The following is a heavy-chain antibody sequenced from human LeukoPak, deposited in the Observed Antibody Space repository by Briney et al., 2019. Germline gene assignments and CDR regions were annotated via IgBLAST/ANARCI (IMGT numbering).Heavy chain of an antibody. Sequence: SVKVSCKASGGTFSSYAISWVRQAPGQGLVWMGRIIPILGIANYAQKFQGRVTITADKSTSTAYMELSSLRSEDTAVYYCARDRSLRGYDSVGSFDYWGQGTLVTVSS. CDR1: GGTFSSYA. CDR3: ARDRSLRGYDSVGSFDY. CDR2: IIPILGIA. D-gene: IGHD5-12*01. J-gene: IGHJ4*02. V-gene: IGHV1-69*04.